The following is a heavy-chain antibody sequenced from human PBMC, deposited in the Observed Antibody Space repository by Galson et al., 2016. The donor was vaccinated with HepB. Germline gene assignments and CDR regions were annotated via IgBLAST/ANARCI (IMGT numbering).Heavy chain of an antibody. Sequence: SLRLSCAASGFTFNGYGMHWVRQAPGKGLEWVAVIWGDGSNRYYGDSVRGRFTISRDNARKTLYLQMDRLRPEDTAVYFCARDGVPNYDFWTGFYYFDHWGQGNLVTVSS. CDR1: GFTFNGYG. CDR3: ARDGVPNYDFWTGFYYFDH. D-gene: IGHD3-3*01. V-gene: IGHV3-33*01. J-gene: IGHJ4*02. CDR2: IWGDGSNR.